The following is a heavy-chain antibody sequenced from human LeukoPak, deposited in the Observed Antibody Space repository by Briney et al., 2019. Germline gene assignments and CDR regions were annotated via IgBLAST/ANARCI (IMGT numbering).Heavy chain of an antibody. CDR1: GGSIRSSYYY. CDR3: ARAPFAPSPQSPRNVKRKDSSGPLRRRGEFDY. V-gene: IGHV4-39*07. D-gene: IGHD3-22*01. J-gene: IGHJ4*02. CDR2: INHSGST. Sequence: SETLSLTCTVSGGSIRSSYYYWGWIRQPPGKGLEWIGEINHSGSTNYNPSLKSRVTISVDTSKNQFSLKLSSVTAADTAVYYCARAPFAPSPQSPRNVKRKDSSGPLRRRGEFDYWGQGTLVTVSS.